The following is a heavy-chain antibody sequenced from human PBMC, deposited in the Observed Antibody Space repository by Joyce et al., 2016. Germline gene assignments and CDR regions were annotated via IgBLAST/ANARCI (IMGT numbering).Heavy chain of an antibody. V-gene: IGHV4-31*03. CDR2: IYYSGNT. CDR3: ARQWLPNYFDP. Sequence: QLHLQESGPGLVRASQTLSLPCTVSNGAIISGDHHGSWIREHPGKGLEWIGYIYYSGNTYYIPSLKSRVTISVDTSKNQCSRKLSSVTAADTAVYYCARQWLPNYFDPWGQGTLVTVSS. D-gene: IGHD6-19*01. J-gene: IGHJ5*02. CDR1: NGAIISGDHH.